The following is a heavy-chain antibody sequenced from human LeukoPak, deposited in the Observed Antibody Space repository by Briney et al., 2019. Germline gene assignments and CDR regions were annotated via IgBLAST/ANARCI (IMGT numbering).Heavy chain of an antibody. CDR2: IYSGGST. Sequence: PGGSLRLSCAASGFTVSSNYMSWVRQAPGKGLEWASVIYSGGSTYYADSVKSRFTISRDNSKNTLYLQMNSLRAEDTAVYYCARVRYSSGWSRKGDAFDIWGQGTMVTVSS. V-gene: IGHV3-53*01. D-gene: IGHD6-19*01. CDR3: ARVRYSSGWSRKGDAFDI. CDR1: GFTVSSNY. J-gene: IGHJ3*02.